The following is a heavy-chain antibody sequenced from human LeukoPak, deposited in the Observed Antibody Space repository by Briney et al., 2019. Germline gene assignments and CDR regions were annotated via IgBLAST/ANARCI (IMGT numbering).Heavy chain of an antibody. Sequence: GGSLRLSCAASGFTFSSYSMNWVRQAPGKGLEWVSYISSSSSTIYYADSVKGRFTISRDSAKNSLYLQMNSLRAEDTAVYYCATGTSGYNPYWGQGTLVTVSS. CDR2: ISSSSSTI. V-gene: IGHV3-48*01. CDR1: GFTFSSYS. D-gene: IGHD1-14*01. CDR3: ATGTSGYNPY. J-gene: IGHJ4*02.